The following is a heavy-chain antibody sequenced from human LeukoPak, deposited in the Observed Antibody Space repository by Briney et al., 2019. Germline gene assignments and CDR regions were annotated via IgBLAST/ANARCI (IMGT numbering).Heavy chain of an antibody. CDR2: ISYDGSNK. Sequence: GGSLRLSCAASGIAFSRTAMNWVRQAPGKGLEWVAVISYDGSNKYYADSVKGRFTVSRDNSKNTLYLQMNSLRAEDTAVYYCASQYCSSTRCYVRQQLVLGHYWGQGTLVTVSS. CDR3: ASQYCSSTRCYVRQQLVLGHY. V-gene: IGHV3-30-3*01. D-gene: IGHD2-2*01. J-gene: IGHJ4*02. CDR1: GIAFSRTA.